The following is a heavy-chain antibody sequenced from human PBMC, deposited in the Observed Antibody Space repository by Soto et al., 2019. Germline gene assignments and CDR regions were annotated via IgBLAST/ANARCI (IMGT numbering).Heavy chain of an antibody. CDR3: ARDFSDCSSTSCYRGHFDY. J-gene: IGHJ4*02. D-gene: IGHD2-2*01. V-gene: IGHV3-33*01. CDR2: IWYDGSNK. CDR1: GFTFSSYG. Sequence: GSLRLSCAASGFTFSSYGMHWVRQAPGKGLEWVAVIWYDGSNKYYADSVKGRFTISRDNSKNTLYLQMNSLRAEDTAVYYCARDFSDCSSTSCYRGHFDYWGQGTLVTVSS.